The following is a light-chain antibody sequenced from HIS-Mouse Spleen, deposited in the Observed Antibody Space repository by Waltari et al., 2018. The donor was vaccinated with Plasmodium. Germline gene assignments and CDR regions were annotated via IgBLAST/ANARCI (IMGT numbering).Light chain of an antibody. Sequence: QTVVTQEPSFSVSPGGTVTLTCGLSSGSVSTSYYPSWYQQTPGQAPRTLIYSTNPRSFGFPDRFSGSILGNKAALTITGAQADDESDYYCVLYMGSGIWVFGGGTKLTVL. CDR3: VLYMGSGIWV. CDR1: SGSVSTSYY. V-gene: IGLV8-61*01. CDR2: STN. J-gene: IGLJ2*01.